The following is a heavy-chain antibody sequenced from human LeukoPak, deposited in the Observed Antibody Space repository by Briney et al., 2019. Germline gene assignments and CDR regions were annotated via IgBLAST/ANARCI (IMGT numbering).Heavy chain of an antibody. CDR1: GHTLTELS. CDR2: FDPEDGET. V-gene: IGHV1-24*01. J-gene: IGHJ4*02. Sequence: ASVKVSCKVSGHTLTELSMHWVRQAPGKGLEWMGGFDPEDGETIYAQKFQGRVTMTEDTSTDTAYMELSSLRSEDTAVYYCATVDDILTGYSFDYWGQGTLVTVSS. CDR3: ATVDDILTGYSFDY. D-gene: IGHD3-9*01.